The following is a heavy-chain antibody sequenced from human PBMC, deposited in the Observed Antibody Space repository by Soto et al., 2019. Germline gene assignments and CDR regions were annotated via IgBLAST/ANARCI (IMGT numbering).Heavy chain of an antibody. CDR1: QFSLSGSV. J-gene: IGHJ6*02. D-gene: IGHD6-6*01. CDR2: ISESGAYT. Sequence: PGGSLRLSCTASQFSLSGSVMYWVRQAPGKGLEWVSAISESGAYTNYADSVKGRFTTSIDDSKNTVYLEMNSLRGDDKARYFCAKLAVRLSYSGLDFWGQGTTVTVSS. V-gene: IGHV3-23*01. CDR3: AKLAVRLSYSGLDF.